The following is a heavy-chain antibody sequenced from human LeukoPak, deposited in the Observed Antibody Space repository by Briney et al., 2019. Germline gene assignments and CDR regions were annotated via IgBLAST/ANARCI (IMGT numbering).Heavy chain of an antibody. Sequence: SETLSRTCTVAYGSIMGHYWSWIRQSPGKGLEWIAYIYSNENTNYNPSLNGRLTISEDTSKNQFTLKVRSVTTADTAVYYCARQTPYNGNHYFDYWGPGTLVTVSS. D-gene: IGHD1-14*01. CDR3: ARQTPYNGNHYFDY. V-gene: IGHV4-4*09. J-gene: IGHJ4*02. CDR1: YGSIMGHY. CDR2: IYSNENT.